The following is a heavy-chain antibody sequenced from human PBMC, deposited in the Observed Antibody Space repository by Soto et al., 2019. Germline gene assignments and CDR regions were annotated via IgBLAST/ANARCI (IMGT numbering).Heavy chain of an antibody. CDR3: ARGGSSTWNHKLHFDP. CDR2: MSPNSGNT. D-gene: IGHD6-13*01. Sequence: ASVKVSCKASGYTFSSYDTNWVRQATGQGLEWLGWMSPNSGNTGYAQKFQGRVTMTRNTSISTAYMELSGLRSEDTAVYYCARGGSSTWNHKLHFDPWGQGTRVTVS. CDR1: GYTFSSYD. J-gene: IGHJ5*02. V-gene: IGHV1-8*01.